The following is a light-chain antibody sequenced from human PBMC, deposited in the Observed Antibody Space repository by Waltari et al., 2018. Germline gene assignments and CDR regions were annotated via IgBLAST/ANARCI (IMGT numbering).Light chain of an antibody. CDR3: SAWDSSLSTHV. V-gene: IGLV1-40*01. CDR1: RPTIGAGDY. Sequence: QSVLTQPPSASGAPGQRVTIPCTGSRPTIGAGDYVSWYQQFPGTAPKLLIYENNKRPSGVSDRFSGSKSGTSASLTITGLQSEDEADYYCSAWDSSLSTHVFGSGTKLTVL. J-gene: IGLJ6*01. CDR2: ENN.